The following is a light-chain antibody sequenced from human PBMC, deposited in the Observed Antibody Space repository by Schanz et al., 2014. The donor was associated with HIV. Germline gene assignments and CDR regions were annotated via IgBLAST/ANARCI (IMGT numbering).Light chain of an antibody. V-gene: IGLV1-44*01. J-gene: IGLJ1*01. CDR2: SDN. CDR3: AAWDDSLKGPGYV. CDR1: SSNVGSNT. Sequence: QSVLTQPPSASGTPGQRVTISCSGSSSNVGSNTVNWYQQLPGTAPKLLIYSDNQRPSGVPDRFSGSKSGTSASLAINGLQSEDEADYYCAAWDDSLKGPGYVFGTGTKLTVL.